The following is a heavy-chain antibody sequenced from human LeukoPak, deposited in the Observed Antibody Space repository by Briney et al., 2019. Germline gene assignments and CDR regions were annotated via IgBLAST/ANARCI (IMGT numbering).Heavy chain of an antibody. J-gene: IGHJ4*02. CDR3: ARAEPRYYYDSSGYYYQPDY. D-gene: IGHD3-22*01. V-gene: IGHV1-8*02. CDR2: MNPNSGNT. Sequence: ASVKVSCKASGYTFTGYYMHWVRQAPGQGLEWMGWMNPNSGNTGYAQKFQGRVTMTRNTSISTAYMELSSLRSEDTAVYYCARAEPRYYYDSSGYYYQPDYWGQGTLVTVSS. CDR1: GYTFTGYY.